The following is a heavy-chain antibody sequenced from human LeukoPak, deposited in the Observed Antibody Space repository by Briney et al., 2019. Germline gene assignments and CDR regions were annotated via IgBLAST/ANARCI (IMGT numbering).Heavy chain of an antibody. V-gene: IGHV3-7*01. J-gene: IGHJ4*02. Sequence: GGSLRLSCAASGFTFSIYWMSWVRQAPGKGLEWVANIKQDGREKYYVDSVKGRFTISRDNAKNSLYLQMNSLRAEDTAVYYCARDIRYSSGLYYFDYWGQGTLVTVSS. CDR1: GFTFSIYW. D-gene: IGHD6-19*01. CDR3: ARDIRYSSGLYYFDY. CDR2: IKQDGREK.